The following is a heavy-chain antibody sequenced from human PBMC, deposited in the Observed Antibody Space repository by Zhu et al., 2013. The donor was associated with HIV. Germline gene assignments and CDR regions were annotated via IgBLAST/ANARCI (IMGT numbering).Heavy chain of an antibody. CDR3: AREGGGLDIVLEGAMDV. D-gene: IGHD2-8*01. Sequence: QVQLLQSGAAMRKPGASVRLACRASGYTFASYYLHWVRRAPGQRFEWLGEINPHSGGTTYAQGFKGRVTMTTDTSTSTAYMELRSLRLDDTAVYYCAREGGGLDIVLEGAMDVWGKGTTVTVSS. J-gene: IGHJ6*03. CDR1: GYTFASYY. CDR2: INPHSGGT. V-gene: IGHV1-46*01.